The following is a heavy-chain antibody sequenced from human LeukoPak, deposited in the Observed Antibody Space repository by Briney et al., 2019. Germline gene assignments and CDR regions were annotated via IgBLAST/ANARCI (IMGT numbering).Heavy chain of an antibody. CDR1: GFTFSFGASG. J-gene: IGHJ4*02. V-gene: IGHV3-30*02. CDR3: AGEGGTDEIGDFNY. D-gene: IGHD1-14*01. CDR2: IQYDDSEK. Sequence: PGGSLRLSCAASGFTFSFGASGIHWVRQAPGKGLEWVAFIQYDDSEKSYADSMKGRCTTSRDNSKRTVYLQMNSLRVEHTAVHCCAGEGGTDEIGDFNYWALGTPVTVSS.